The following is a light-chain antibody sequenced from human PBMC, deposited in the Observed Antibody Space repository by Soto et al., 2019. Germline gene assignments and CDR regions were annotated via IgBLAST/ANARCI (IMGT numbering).Light chain of an antibody. J-gene: IGKJ4*01. CDR1: QSITNY. CDR2: AAS. CDR3: QQYYGTPLT. Sequence: DIQMTQSPSALSASVGDRVTITCRASQSITNYLNWYQHKPGQAPNLLIYAASTLQAGVPSRFRGSGSGTDFTLTISSLQAEDVAVYYCQQYYGTPLTFGGGTKVDIK. V-gene: IGKV1-39*01.